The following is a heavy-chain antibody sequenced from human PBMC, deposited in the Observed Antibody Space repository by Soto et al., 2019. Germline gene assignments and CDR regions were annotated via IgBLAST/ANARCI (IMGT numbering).Heavy chain of an antibody. D-gene: IGHD6-13*01. CDR3: AGCREMGYSSSWYPPWFDP. CDR1: GYTFTSYG. V-gene: IGHV1-18*01. J-gene: IGHJ5*02. CDR2: ISAYNGNT. Sequence: ASVKVSCKASGYTFTSYGISWVRQAPGQGLEWMGWISAYNGNTNYAQKLQGRVTMTTDTSTSTAYMELRSLRSDDTAVYYCAGCREMGYSSSWYPPWFDPWGQGTLVTVSS.